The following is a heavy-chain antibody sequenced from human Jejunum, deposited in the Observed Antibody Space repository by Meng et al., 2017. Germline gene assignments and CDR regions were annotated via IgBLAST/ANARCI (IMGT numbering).Heavy chain of an antibody. CDR1: GFTFSRHW. D-gene: IGHD3-10*01. V-gene: IGHV3-74*01. J-gene: IGHJ5*02. CDR2: INSDGSDI. CDR3: AKEFHGSGTSP. Sequence: LQLVEAGGGLVQPGESLRLSCAASGFTFSRHWMHWVRQVPGKGLVWLSRINSDGSDISYADSVKGRFTISRDNAKNTLYLQMSSLRVEDTAVYYCAKEFHGSGTSPWGQGTLVTVSS.